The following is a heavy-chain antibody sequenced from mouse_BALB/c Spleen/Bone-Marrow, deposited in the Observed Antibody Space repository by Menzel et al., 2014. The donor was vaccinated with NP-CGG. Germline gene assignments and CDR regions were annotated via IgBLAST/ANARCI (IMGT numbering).Heavy chain of an antibody. J-gene: IGHJ1*01. CDR3: ARDRNYDINWYFDV. CDR1: GFTFTDYY. V-gene: IGHV7-3*02. D-gene: IGHD1-1*01. CDR2: IRNKANGYTT. Sequence: EVNVVESGGGLVQPGGSLRLSCATSGFTFTDYYMSWVRQPPGKALEWLGFIRNKANGYTTEYSASVKGRFTISRDNSQSILYLQMIILRTEDSATYYCARDRNYDINWYFDVWGAGTTVTVSS.